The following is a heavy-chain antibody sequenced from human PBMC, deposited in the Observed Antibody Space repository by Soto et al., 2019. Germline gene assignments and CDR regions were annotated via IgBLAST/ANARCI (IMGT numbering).Heavy chain of an antibody. CDR3: AKGAVAGTPTSYYYYGMDV. V-gene: IGHV1-69*12. D-gene: IGHD6-19*01. CDR1: GGTFRTYA. Sequence: QVQLLQSGAEVKKPGSSVRVSCEASGGTFRTYAISWVRQAPGQGLEWMGEIIPIFGKVNYAQKFQGRVTITAEESTTTVYMDLRSLTSEDTAVYYCAKGAVAGTPTSYYYYGMDVWGQGTTVTFS. J-gene: IGHJ6*02. CDR2: IIPIFGKV.